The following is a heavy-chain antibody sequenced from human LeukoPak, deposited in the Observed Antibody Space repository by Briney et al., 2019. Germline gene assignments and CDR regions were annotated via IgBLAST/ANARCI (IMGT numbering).Heavy chain of an antibody. J-gene: IGHJ4*02. CDR1: GFTFSSYA. CDR2: ISYDGGNK. D-gene: IGHD3-9*01. Sequence: GGSLRLSCAASGFTFSSYAMHWVRQAPGKGLEWVAVISYDGGNKYYADSVKGRFTISRDNSKNTLYLQMNSLRAEDTAVYYCASGGNFDWLLPIDYWGQGTLVTVSS. CDR3: ASGGNFDWLLPIDY. V-gene: IGHV3-30-3*01.